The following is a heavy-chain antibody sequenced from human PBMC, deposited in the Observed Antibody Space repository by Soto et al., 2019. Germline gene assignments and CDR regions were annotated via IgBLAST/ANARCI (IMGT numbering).Heavy chain of an antibody. CDR2: IYYSGST. Sequence: ETLSLTCTVSGGSISSSSYYWGWIRQPPGKGLEWIGSIYYSGSTYYNPSLKSRVTISVDTSKNQFSLKLSSVTAADTAVYYCARQPLAAAGTWWFDPWGKGTLVTVSS. V-gene: IGHV4-39*01. D-gene: IGHD6-13*01. CDR3: ARQPLAAAGTWWFDP. J-gene: IGHJ5*02. CDR1: GGSISSSSYY.